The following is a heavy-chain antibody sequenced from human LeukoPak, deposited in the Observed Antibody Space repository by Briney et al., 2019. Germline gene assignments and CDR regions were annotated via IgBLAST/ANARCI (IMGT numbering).Heavy chain of an antibody. V-gene: IGHV4-61*05. J-gene: IGHJ3*02. D-gene: IGHD6-13*01. CDR2: IYYSGST. Sequence: PSQTLSLTCTVSGGSISSSSYYWSWIRQPPGKGLEWIGYIYYSGSTNYNPSLKSRVTISVDTSKNQFSLKLGSVTAADTAVYYCASLRIAPHAFDIWGQGTMVTVSS. CDR1: GGSISSSSYY. CDR3: ASLRIAPHAFDI.